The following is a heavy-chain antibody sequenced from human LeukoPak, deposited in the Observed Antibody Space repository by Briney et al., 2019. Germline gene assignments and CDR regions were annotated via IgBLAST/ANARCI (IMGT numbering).Heavy chain of an antibody. V-gene: IGHV4-34*01. Sequence: SETLSLTCAVYGGSFSGYYWSWIRQPPGKGLEWIGEINHSGSTNYNPSLKSRVTISVDTSKNQFSLKLSSVTAADTAVYYCASFDSIGWYPNFNYWGQGTLVTVSS. CDR2: INHSGST. CDR3: ASFDSIGWYPNFNY. J-gene: IGHJ4*02. D-gene: IGHD6-19*01. CDR1: GGSFSGYY.